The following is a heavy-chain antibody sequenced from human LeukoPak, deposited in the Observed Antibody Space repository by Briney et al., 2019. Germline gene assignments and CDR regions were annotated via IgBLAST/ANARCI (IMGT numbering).Heavy chain of an antibody. V-gene: IGHV3-30*04. CDR2: ISYDGSNK. Sequence: PGRSLRLSCAASGFTFSSYAMHWVRQAPGKGLEWVAVISYDGSNKYYADSVKGRFTISRDNSKNTLYLQMNSLRAEDTAVYYCAREGDYGGQGPLVTVSS. J-gene: IGHJ4*02. CDR1: GFTFSSYA. CDR3: AREGDY.